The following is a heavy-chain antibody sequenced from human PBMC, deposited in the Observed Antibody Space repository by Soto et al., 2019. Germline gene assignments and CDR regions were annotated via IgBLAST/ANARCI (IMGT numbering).Heavy chain of an antibody. CDR2: ISGSGGST. CDR3: AKDGRLIAAAGRWGYYGMDV. CDR1: GFTFSSYA. J-gene: IGHJ6*02. V-gene: IGHV3-23*01. D-gene: IGHD6-13*01. Sequence: LRLSCAASGFTFSSYAMSWVSQAPGKGLEWVSAISGSGGSTYYADSVKGRFTISRDNSKNTLYLQMNSLRAEDTAVYYCAKDGRLIAAAGRWGYYGMDVWGQGTTVTVSS.